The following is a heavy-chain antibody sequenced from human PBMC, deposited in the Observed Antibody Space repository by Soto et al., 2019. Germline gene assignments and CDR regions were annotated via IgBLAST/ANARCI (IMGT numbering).Heavy chain of an antibody. CDR2: IFYSGSA. Sequence: QVQLQEAGPGLVKPSQTLSLTCIVSGGSISSDNHFWSWIRQPPGKGLEWIGYIFYSGSAYYSSSLKSRVSISIDTSKNQFFLNLSSVTAADTAMYYCVREVITPVHQGADDAFDLWGQGTMVTVSS. D-gene: IGHD2-15*01. V-gene: IGHV4-30-4*01. CDR1: GGSISSDNHF. J-gene: IGHJ3*01. CDR3: VREVITPVHQGADDAFDL.